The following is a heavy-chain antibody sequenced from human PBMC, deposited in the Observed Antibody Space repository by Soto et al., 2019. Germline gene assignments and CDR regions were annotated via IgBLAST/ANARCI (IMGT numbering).Heavy chain of an antibody. CDR3: ARDPGVVPAASYFDY. CDR1: GYTFTSYA. D-gene: IGHD2-2*01. CDR2: INAGNGNT. V-gene: IGHV1-3*01. J-gene: IGHJ4*02. Sequence: ASVKVSCKASGYTFTSYAMHWVRQAPGQRLEWMGWINAGNGNTKYSQKFQGRVTITRDTSASTAYMELSSLRSEDTAVYYCARDPGVVPAASYFDYWGQGTLVTVYS.